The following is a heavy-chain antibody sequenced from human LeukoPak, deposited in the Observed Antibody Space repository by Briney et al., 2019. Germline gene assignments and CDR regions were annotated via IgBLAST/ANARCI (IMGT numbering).Heavy chain of an antibody. D-gene: IGHD2-8*02. CDR1: GFTFSSSA. CDR2: IAHHGNNK. CDR3: WNDGSWSCAD. J-gene: IGHJ4*02. Sequence: GGTLRLSCGASGFTFSSSAMHWVRQGQAPGLELVAYIAHHGNNKYYSDSLQVRFTISRDNSTRNLYSLMNSSITDANAVYYYWNDGSWSCADWGQGTMVRVSS. V-gene: IGHV3-30*02.